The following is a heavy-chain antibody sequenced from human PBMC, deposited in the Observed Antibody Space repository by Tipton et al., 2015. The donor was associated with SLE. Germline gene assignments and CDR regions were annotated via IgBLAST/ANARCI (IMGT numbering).Heavy chain of an antibody. Sequence: SLRLSCAASGFTFSNYGMHWVRQAPGKGLEWVAVIWYDGNNKYYADSGKGRFTISRDTSKNTLYLQINSLKAEDTAVYYCAKGGVSYYFDYWGQGTLVTVSS. D-gene: IGHD3-16*02. CDR1: GFTFSNYG. J-gene: IGHJ4*02. CDR2: IWYDGNNK. CDR3: AKGGVSYYFDY. V-gene: IGHV3-33*03.